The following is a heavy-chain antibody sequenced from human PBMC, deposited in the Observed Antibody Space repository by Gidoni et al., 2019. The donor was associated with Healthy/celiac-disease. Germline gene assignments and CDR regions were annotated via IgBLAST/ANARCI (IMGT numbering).Heavy chain of an antibody. D-gene: IGHD3-16*02. J-gene: IGHJ6*02. V-gene: IGHV2-26*01. CDR1: GFSLSNARMG. CDR2: IFSNAEK. Sequence: QVTLQESGPVLVKPTETLTLTCTVSGFSLSNARMGVSWIRQPPGKALEWRAHIFSNAEKSYSTSLKSRLTISKDNSKSQVVLTMTNMDPVDTATYYCARVQTHYYDYVWGSYRGAYYGMDVWGQGTTVTVSS. CDR3: ARVQTHYYDYVWGSYRGAYYGMDV.